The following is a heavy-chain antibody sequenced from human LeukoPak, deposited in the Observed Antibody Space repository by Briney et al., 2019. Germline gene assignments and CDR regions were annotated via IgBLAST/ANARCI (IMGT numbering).Heavy chain of an antibody. D-gene: IGHD4-17*01. Sequence: SETLSLTCTVSGGSISSGGHYWSWIRQYPGKGLEWIGHIYYSGHIYYSGSTNYNPSLKSRVTISVDTSKNQFSLKLSSVTAADTAVYYCARDGGFGRDGYGDYLNDYWGQGTLVTVSS. J-gene: IGHJ4*02. CDR2: IYYSGHIYYSGST. V-gene: IGHV4-31*03. CDR1: GGSISSGGHY. CDR3: ARDGGFGRDGYGDYLNDY.